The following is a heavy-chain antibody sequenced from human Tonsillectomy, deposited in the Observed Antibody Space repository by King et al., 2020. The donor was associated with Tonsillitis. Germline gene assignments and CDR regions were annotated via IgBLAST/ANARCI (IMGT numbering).Heavy chain of an antibody. CDR3: ARDGYSYGLYDSRRITF. D-gene: IGHD5-18*01. CDR1: GYTFTSYD. Sequence: VQLVESGAEVKKPGASVKVSCKASGYTFTSYDINWVRQATGQGLEWMGWMNPNSGNTGYAQKFQGRVTMTRNTSISTAYMELSSLRSEDTAVYYCARDGYSYGLYDSRRITFWGQGTLVTVSS. J-gene: IGHJ4*02. CDR2: MNPNSGNT. V-gene: IGHV1-8*02.